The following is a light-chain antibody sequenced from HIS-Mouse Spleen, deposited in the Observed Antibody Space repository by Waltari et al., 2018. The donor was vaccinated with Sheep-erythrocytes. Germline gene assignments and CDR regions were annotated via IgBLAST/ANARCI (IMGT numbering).Light chain of an antibody. CDR1: QSISSW. J-gene: IGKJ1*01. Sequence: DIQMTQSPSTLSASVGDRVTITCRASQSISSWVAWYQQKPGKAPKLLIYKAASLESGVPSRFSGSGSGTEFTLTISSLQPDDFATYYCQQYHSYSPTFGQGTKVEIK. CDR2: KAA. CDR3: QQYHSYSPT. V-gene: IGKV1-5*03.